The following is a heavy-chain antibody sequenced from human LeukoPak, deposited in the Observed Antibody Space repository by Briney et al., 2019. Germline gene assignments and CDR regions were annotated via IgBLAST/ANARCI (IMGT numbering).Heavy chain of an antibody. CDR1: GGSISSYY. D-gene: IGHD2-2*01. CDR2: VYYSGSTNYNT. Sequence: SETLSLTCTVSGGSISSYYWSWIRQPPGKGLEWIGYVYYSGSTNYNTNYNPSLKSRVTISVDTSKNQFSLKLSSVTAADTAVYYCAGSGVCSSTSCYAPDYLGQGTLVTVSS. J-gene: IGHJ4*02. CDR3: AGSGVCSSTSCYAPDY. V-gene: IGHV4-59*01.